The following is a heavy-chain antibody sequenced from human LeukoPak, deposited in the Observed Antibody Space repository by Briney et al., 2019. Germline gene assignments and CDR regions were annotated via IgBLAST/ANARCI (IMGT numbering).Heavy chain of an antibody. V-gene: IGHV3-64D*09. CDR1: GLHFSRYT. J-gene: IGHJ6*02. CDR3: VKEEYYYDSSGYLYYYYYGMDV. CDR2: MSSNGGST. Sequence: GGSLRLSCSASGLHFSRYTMHWVRQAPGKGLEYVSAMSSNGGSTYYADSVKGRFTISRDNSKNTLYLQMSSLRAEDTAVYYCVKEEYYYDSSGYLYYYYYGMDVGGQGTTVIVS. D-gene: IGHD3-22*01.